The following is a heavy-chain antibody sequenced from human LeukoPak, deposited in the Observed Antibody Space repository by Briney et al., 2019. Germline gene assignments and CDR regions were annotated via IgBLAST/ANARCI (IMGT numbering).Heavy chain of an antibody. CDR3: TRDQEGSDY. V-gene: IGHV3-48*01. Sequence: GGSLRLSCVASGYTFSTYSMNWVRQAPGKGLEWVSYITSSSSAKYYADSVKGRFTISRDNAENSLYLQMNSLRAEDTAVYYCTRDQEGSDYWGQGTLVTVSS. J-gene: IGHJ4*02. CDR2: ITSSSSAK. CDR1: GYTFSTYS.